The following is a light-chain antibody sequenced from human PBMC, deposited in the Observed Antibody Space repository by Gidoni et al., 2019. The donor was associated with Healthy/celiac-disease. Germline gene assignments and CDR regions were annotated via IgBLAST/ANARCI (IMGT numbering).Light chain of an antibody. V-gene: IGKV3-11*01. CDR2: DAS. J-gene: IGKJ4*01. CDR3: QQRSNWPPLT. CDR1: QSVSSH. Sequence: ESELTHSPDTLSLSPGGRATLSCMASQSVSSHLAWYQQKPGQAPRLLIYDASNRAPGIPASFSRSGSGTDFTLTISSLAPEYFAFYYCQQRSNWPPLTFGGWTKVEIK.